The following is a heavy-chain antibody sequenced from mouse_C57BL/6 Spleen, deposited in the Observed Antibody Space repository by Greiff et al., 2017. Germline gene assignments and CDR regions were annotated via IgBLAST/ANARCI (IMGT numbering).Heavy chain of an antibody. Sequence: EVQLQESGPGLVKPSQSLSLTCSVTGYSITSGYYWNWIRQFPGNKLEWMGYISYDGSNNYNPSLKNRISITRDTSKNQFFLKLNSVTTEDTATYDCARERGLIDDGDTDYWGQGTSVTVSS. J-gene: IGHJ4*01. V-gene: IGHV3-6*01. CDR2: ISYDGSN. D-gene: IGHD2-13*01. CDR1: GYSITSGYY. CDR3: ARERGLIDDGDTDY.